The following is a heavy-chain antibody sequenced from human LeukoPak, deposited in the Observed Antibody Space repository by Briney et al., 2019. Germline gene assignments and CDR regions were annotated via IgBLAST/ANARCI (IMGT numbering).Heavy chain of an antibody. CDR3: AKDREGYCSGGSCRYFDC. CDR1: GFTFSSYA. Sequence: PGGSLRLSCAASGFTFSSYAMSWVRQAPGKGLEWVSAISGGGGSTYYADSVKGRFTISRDNSKNTLYLQMNSLRAEDTAVYYCAKDREGYCSGGSCRYFDCWGQGTLVTVSS. V-gene: IGHV3-23*01. J-gene: IGHJ4*02. D-gene: IGHD2-15*01. CDR2: ISGGGGST.